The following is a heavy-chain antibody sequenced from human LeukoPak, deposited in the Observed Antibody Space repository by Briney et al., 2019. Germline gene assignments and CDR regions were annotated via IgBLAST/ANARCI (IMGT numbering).Heavy chain of an antibody. CDR1: GFTFDDYA. V-gene: IGHV3-9*01. J-gene: IGHJ4*02. CDR2: ISWNSGSI. Sequence: RRSLRLSCAASGFTFDDYATHWVRQAPGKGLEWVSGISWNSGSIGYADSVKGRFTISRDNAKNSLYLQMNSLRAEDTALYYCAKESEYVGAVDYWGQGTLVTVSS. D-gene: IGHD1-26*01. CDR3: AKESEYVGAVDY.